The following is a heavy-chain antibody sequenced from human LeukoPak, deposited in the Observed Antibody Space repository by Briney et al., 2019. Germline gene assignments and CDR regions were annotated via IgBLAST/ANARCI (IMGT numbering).Heavy chain of an antibody. CDR2: ISSKGGTK. D-gene: IGHD3-16*02. Sequence: PGGSLRLSCAASGFTLSSHEVNWVRQAPGKGLEWISYISSKGGTKYYADSVKGRFTISRDNDKKSLCLQMNSLRAEDTAVYFCARVPYDYVSGNYRSDYYNMDVWGQGTTVTVSS. CDR3: ARVPYDYVSGNYRSDYYNMDV. V-gene: IGHV3-48*03. J-gene: IGHJ6*02. CDR1: GFTLSSHE.